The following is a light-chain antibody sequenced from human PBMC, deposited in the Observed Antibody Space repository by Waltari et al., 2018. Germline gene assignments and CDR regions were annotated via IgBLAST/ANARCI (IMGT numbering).Light chain of an antibody. CDR3: QHYVRLPAT. CDR2: HTS. Sequence: EIVLTQSPGTLSLSPGERATLSCWASQSVGKYLAWYQQKPGQAPRLLIYHTSSRATGIPDRFSGSGSGTDFSLTISRLEPEDFAVYYCQHYVRLPATFGQGTKVEIK. V-gene: IGKV3-20*01. J-gene: IGKJ1*01. CDR1: QSVGKY.